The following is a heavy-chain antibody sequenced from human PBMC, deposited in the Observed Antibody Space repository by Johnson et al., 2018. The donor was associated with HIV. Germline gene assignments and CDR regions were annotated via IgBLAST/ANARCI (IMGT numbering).Heavy chain of an antibody. CDR3: ARDQVGILWDAFDI. D-gene: IGHD3-10*01. Sequence: VHLVESGGGLVQPGGSLRLSCAASGFTFDDYGMSWVRQAPGKGLELVSGINWNGGSTGYADSVKGRFTISRDNAKNSLYLQMNSLRAEDTAFYYCARDQVGILWDAFDIWGQGTMVTVSS. CDR2: INWNGGST. V-gene: IGHV3-20*04. CDR1: GFTFDDYG. J-gene: IGHJ3*02.